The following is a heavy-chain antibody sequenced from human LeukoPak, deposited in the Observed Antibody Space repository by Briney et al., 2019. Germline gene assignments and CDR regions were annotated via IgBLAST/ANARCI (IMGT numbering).Heavy chain of an antibody. D-gene: IGHD5-12*01. Sequence: PSETLSLTCTVSGGSISSSSYYWGWIRQPPGKGLEWIGSIYYSGSTYYNPSLKSRVTISVDTSKNQFSLKLSSVTGADTAVYYCARHSGYWRTFDYWGQGTLVTVSS. CDR3: ARHSGYWRTFDY. J-gene: IGHJ4*02. V-gene: IGHV4-39*01. CDR2: IYYSGST. CDR1: GGSISSSSYY.